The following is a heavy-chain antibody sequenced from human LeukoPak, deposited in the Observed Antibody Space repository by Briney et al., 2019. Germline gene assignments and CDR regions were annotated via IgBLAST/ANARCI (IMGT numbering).Heavy chain of an antibody. J-gene: IGHJ4*02. CDR1: GGSISTYY. CDR3: ARDSSGYSYFDY. CDR2: IYYSGS. D-gene: IGHD3-22*01. Sequence: PSETLSLTCTVSGGSISTYYWSWIRQPPRKGLEWIGYIYYSGSNYNPSLKSRVTISVDTSKNQFSLKLSSVTAADTAVYYCARDSSGYSYFDYWGQGTLVTVSS. V-gene: IGHV4-59*01.